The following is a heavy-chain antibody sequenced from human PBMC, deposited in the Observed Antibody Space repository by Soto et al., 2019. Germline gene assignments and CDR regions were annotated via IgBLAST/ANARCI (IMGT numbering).Heavy chain of an antibody. D-gene: IGHD3-3*01. J-gene: IGHJ6*03. CDR3: VKVLPSFFGVVIINLLSYYNYMDV. Sequence: GGSLRLSCVASGFTVTEIYMNWVRQAPGKGLEWVSVIYNEFTDYADSVRGRFSISRDSSKNALYLQMNSLRAEDTAVYYCVKVLPSFFGVVIINLLSYYNYMDVWGKGTTVTVSS. CDR2: IYNEFT. V-gene: IGHV3-66*01. CDR1: GFTVTEIY.